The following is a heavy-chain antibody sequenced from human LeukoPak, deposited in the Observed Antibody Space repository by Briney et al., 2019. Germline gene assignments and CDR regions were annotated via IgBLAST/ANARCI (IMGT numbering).Heavy chain of an antibody. Sequence: RPGRSLRLSCVASGFTFSRYTMHWVRQTPGKGLEWVAVISLDRVTTFYADSVKGRFTISRDNAKNFLYLQMNSLRVEDTALYYCARDGDGRGEDFDYWGQGILVTVSS. V-gene: IGHV3-30-3*01. CDR2: ISLDRVTT. D-gene: IGHD4-17*01. J-gene: IGHJ4*02. CDR3: ARDGDGRGEDFDY. CDR1: GFTFSRYT.